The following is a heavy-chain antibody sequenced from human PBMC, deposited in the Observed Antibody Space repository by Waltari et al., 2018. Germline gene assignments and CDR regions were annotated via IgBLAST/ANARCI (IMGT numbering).Heavy chain of an antibody. Sequence: QVQLVQSGAEVKKLGSSVKVSCQASGGTFSSYVISWVRQAPGQGLEWMGGIIPIFGTANYAQKFQGRVTITADKSTSTAYMELSSLRSEDTAVYYCATQRETNWAFKDYFDYWGQGTLVTVSS. CDR1: GGTFSSYV. CDR2: IIPIFGTA. J-gene: IGHJ4*02. D-gene: IGHD7-27*01. V-gene: IGHV1-69*14. CDR3: ATQRETNWAFKDYFDY.